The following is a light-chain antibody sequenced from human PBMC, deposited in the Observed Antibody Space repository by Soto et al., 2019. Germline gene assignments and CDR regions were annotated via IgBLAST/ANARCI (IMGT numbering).Light chain of an antibody. V-gene: IGKV1-5*03. J-gene: IGKJ4*01. CDR2: TAS. Sequence: DIQLTQSPSTLSASVGDRVTITCRASQSISYWLAWYQQKPGKAPKLLIYTASNLNSGVPSRFSGSGSGTEFTLTISSLPPDDFATYHCQQYDGYSGLTFGGGTKVEIK. CDR1: QSISYW. CDR3: QQYDGYSGLT.